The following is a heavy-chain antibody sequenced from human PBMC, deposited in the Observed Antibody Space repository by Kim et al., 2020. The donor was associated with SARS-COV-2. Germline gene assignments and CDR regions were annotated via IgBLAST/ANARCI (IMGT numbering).Heavy chain of an antibody. D-gene: IGHD2-21*01. CDR3: AEVRDCSGGGCYYDGLSWFDP. V-gene: IGHV1-58*02. J-gene: IGHJ5*02. CDR2: IVVANGNT. CDR1: GFTFVGSA. Sequence: SVKVSCKASGFTFVGSAMQWVRQARGQRLEWIGWIVVANGNTNYAEKFQERVTITSDMPTRTTYMELSSLRSDDTAVYYCAEVRDCSGGGCYYDGLSWFDPWGQGTLVTVSS.